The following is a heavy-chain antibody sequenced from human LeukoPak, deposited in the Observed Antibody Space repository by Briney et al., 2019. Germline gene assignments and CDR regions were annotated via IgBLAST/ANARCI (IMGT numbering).Heavy chain of an antibody. CDR1: GGSIGSYY. J-gene: IGHJ4*02. D-gene: IGHD5-12*01. Sequence: SETLSLTCSVSGGSIGSYYWSWIRQPPGKGLEWIGYVYFTGSTNYNSSLKSRVTISVDRSKNQFSLKLSSVTAADTAGYYCARVGTSGYELYYFDYWGQGILVTASS. V-gene: IGHV4-59*01. CDR2: VYFTGST. CDR3: ARVGTSGYELYYFDY.